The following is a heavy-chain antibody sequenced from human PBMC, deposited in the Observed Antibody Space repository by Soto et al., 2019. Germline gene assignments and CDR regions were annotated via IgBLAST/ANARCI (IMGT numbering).Heavy chain of an antibody. CDR3: AKDFTAYLSSWFHL. J-gene: IGHJ5*02. CDR1: EFTFSSNA. V-gene: IGHV3-23*01. CDR2: ITGSGSTT. Sequence: EVQLLDSGGGLVQPGGSLRLSCAASEFTFSSNAMHWVRQAPGKGLEWVSGITGSGSTTFYADSVKGRFTISRDNSKNTLYLHMNSLRAEDTAIYYCAKDFTAYLSSWFHLWGQGTLVTVSS. D-gene: IGHD6-13*01.